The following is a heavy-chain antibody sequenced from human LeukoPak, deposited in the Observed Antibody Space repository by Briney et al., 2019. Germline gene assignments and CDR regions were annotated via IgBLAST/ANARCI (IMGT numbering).Heavy chain of an antibody. CDR2: ISAYNGNT. Sequence: ASVEVSCKASGYTFTSYGISWVRQAPGQGLEWMGWISAYNGNTNYAQKLQGRVTMTTDTSTSTAYMELRSLRSDDTAVYYCSRAHSYSSGWSGYSDYWGQGTLVTVSS. CDR3: SRAHSYSSGWSGYSDY. D-gene: IGHD6-19*01. J-gene: IGHJ4*02. V-gene: IGHV1-18*01. CDR1: GYTFTSYG.